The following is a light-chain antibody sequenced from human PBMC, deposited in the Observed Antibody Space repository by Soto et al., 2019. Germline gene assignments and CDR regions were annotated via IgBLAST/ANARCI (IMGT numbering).Light chain of an antibody. Sequence: EIVMTQSPATLSVSPGERATLSCRASQSVSSNLAWYQQKPGQAPRLLIYGASTRATGIPARFSGSGSGTDFTLTISSLQSEDFAVYYCQQYNNWPGGTFGQGTKVEIK. V-gene: IGKV3-15*01. CDR3: QQYNNWPGGT. J-gene: IGKJ1*01. CDR2: GAS. CDR1: QSVSSN.